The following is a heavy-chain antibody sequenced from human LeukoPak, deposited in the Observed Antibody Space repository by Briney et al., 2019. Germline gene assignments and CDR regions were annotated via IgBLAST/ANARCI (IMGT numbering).Heavy chain of an antibody. V-gene: IGHV1-69*13. CDR2: IIPIFGTA. CDR3: ARERRSMGQLGAFDI. D-gene: IGHD6-6*01. J-gene: IGHJ3*02. Sequence: SVKVSCKASGGTFSSYAISWVRQAPGQGLEWMGGIIPIFGTANYAQKFQGRVTITADESTSTAYMELGSMRSEDTAVYYCARERRSMGQLGAFDIWGQGTMVTVSS. CDR1: GGTFSSYA.